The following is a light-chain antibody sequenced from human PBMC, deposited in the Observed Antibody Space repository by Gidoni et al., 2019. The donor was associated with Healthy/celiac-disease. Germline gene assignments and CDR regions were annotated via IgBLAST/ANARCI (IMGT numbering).Light chain of an antibody. CDR2: QDS. Sequence: YELTQPPSVSGAPGQTASITCSGDKLGDKYACWYQQKPGQSPVLVLYQDSKRPSGIPERFSGSNSGNTATLTISGTQAMDEADYYCQAWDSSTVVFGGGTKLTVL. CDR3: QAWDSSTVV. CDR1: KLGDKY. V-gene: IGLV3-1*01. J-gene: IGLJ2*01.